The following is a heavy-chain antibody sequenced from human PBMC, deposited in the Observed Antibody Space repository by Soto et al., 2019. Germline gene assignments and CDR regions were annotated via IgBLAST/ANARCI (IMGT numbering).Heavy chain of an antibody. CDR2: INWNSRSI. D-gene: IGHD3-16*01. V-gene: IGHV3-9*01. CDR1: GFTFDDYA. CDR3: AKSRGGGLGRALDY. J-gene: IGHJ4*02. Sequence: EVQLVESGGGLVQPGRSLRLSCATSGFTFDDYAMNWVRQAPGKGLEWVSTINWNSRSIGYADFVKGRFTISRDNAKNSLYLQMNSLRVEDTALYYCAKSRGGGLGRALDYWGQGILVTVSS.